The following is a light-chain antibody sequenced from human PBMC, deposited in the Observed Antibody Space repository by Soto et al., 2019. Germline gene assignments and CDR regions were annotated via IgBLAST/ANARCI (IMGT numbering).Light chain of an antibody. CDR2: EVS. CDR3: TSYAGSSNV. J-gene: IGLJ1*01. CDR1: SNDFTGYNY. Sequence: QSALTQPASVSGSPGQSITISCTGTSNDFTGYNYVSWYQQHPGKAPKLMIYEVSNRPSGVSNRFSGSKSGNTASLTISGLLADDEADYYCTSYAGSSNVFGTGTKLTVL. V-gene: IGLV2-14*01.